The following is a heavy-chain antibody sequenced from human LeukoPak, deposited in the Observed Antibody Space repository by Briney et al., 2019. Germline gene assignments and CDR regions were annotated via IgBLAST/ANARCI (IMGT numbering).Heavy chain of an antibody. Sequence: GGSLRLSCEASGFTFNTCAMSWVRQAPGKGLEWVSAISESGSGTYYADSVKGRFTISRGNAKNSLYLQMNSLRAEDTAMYYCARDSAGNDYWGQGTLVTVSS. CDR1: GFTFNTCA. D-gene: IGHD6-13*01. CDR3: ARDSAGNDY. V-gene: IGHV3-23*01. J-gene: IGHJ4*02. CDR2: ISESGSGT.